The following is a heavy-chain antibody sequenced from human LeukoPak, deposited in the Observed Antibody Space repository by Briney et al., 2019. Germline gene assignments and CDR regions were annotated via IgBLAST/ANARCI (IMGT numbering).Heavy chain of an antibody. J-gene: IGHJ6*03. CDR2: IIPIFGTA. Sequence: ASVKVSCKASGGTFSSYAISWVRQAPGQGLEWMGGIIPIFGTANYAQKFQGRVTITADESTSTAYMELSSLRSGDTAVYYCARSLMVRGGYYYYMDVWGKGTTVTVSS. D-gene: IGHD3-10*01. CDR3: ARSLMVRGGYYYYMDV. V-gene: IGHV1-69*13. CDR1: GGTFSSYA.